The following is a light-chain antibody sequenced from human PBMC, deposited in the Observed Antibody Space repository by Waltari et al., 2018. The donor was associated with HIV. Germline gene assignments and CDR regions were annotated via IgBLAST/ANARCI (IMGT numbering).Light chain of an antibody. CDR3: AAWDDSRSGVV. J-gene: IGLJ2*01. CDR2: RNN. CDR1: SSNIGSHY. Sequence: QSVLTQPPSASGTPGPRATIHCSGRSSNIGSHYVYWYQPLPGTAPKLLIYRNNQRPSGVPDRFSGSKSGTSASLAISGLRYEDEADYYCAAWDDSRSGVVFGGGTKLTVL. V-gene: IGLV1-47*01.